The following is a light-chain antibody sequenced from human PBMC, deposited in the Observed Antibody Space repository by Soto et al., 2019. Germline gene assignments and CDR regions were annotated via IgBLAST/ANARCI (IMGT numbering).Light chain of an antibody. V-gene: IGLV2-23*01. Sequence: QSALTQPASVSGSPGQSITISCAGSSSDVGGYNYVSWYQQHPDKAPKLMIFEGGKRPSGVSNRFSGSKSGNTASLTISGLQADDEADYYCCSYAGHSTYVFGTGTKLTVL. CDR3: CSYAGHSTYV. CDR2: EGG. J-gene: IGLJ1*01. CDR1: SSDVGGYNY.